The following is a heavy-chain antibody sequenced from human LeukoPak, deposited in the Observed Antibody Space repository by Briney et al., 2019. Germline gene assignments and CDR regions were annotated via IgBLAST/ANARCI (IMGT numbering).Heavy chain of an antibody. D-gene: IGHD3-22*01. CDR3: ARDGDSSGSTFDY. Sequence: SETLSLTCTVSGGSISSYYWSWIRQPPGKGREWIGYIYYSGSTNYNPSLKSRVTISVDTFKSQFSLKLSSVTAADTAVYYCARDGDSSGSTFDYWGQGTLVTVSS. J-gene: IGHJ4*02. CDR1: GGSISSYY. CDR2: IYYSGST. V-gene: IGHV4-59*01.